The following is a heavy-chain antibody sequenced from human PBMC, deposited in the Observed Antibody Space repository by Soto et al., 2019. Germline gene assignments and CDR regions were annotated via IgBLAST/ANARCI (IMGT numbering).Heavy chain of an antibody. J-gene: IGHJ6*02. CDR1: GYTFTGYY. CDR3: ARGGAAAGTIYYYGMDV. Sequence: GASVKVSCKTSGYTFTGYYMHWVRQAPGQGLEWMGWINPNSGGTNYAQKFQGWVTMTRDTSISTAYMELSRLRSDDTAVYYCARGGAAAGTIYYYGMDVWGQGTTVTVSS. CDR2: INPNSGGT. D-gene: IGHD6-13*01. V-gene: IGHV1-2*04.